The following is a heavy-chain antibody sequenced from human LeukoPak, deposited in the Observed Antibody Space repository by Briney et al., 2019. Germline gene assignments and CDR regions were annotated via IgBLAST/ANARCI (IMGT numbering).Heavy chain of an antibody. Sequence: GGTLRLSCAASGFTFSSYEMNWVRQAPGKGLEWVSCISSSGSPIYYADSVRGRFTISRDNAKNSLYLQMNSLRAEDTAVYFCAREGGDGSNYFDYWGQGTLVTVSS. J-gene: IGHJ4*02. CDR3: AREGGDGSNYFDY. CDR2: ISSSGSPI. D-gene: IGHD5-24*01. V-gene: IGHV3-48*03. CDR1: GFTFSSYE.